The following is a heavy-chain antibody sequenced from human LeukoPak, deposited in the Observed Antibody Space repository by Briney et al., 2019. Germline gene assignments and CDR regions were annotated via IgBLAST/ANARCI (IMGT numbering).Heavy chain of an antibody. CDR1: GYSFTCYW. V-gene: IGHV5-10-1*01. D-gene: IGHD3-10*01. CDR3: ARQGLLWFGELLPPFDY. J-gene: IGHJ4*02. CDR2: IDPSDSYT. Sequence: GESLKISCKGSGYSFTCYWISWVRQMPGKGLEWMGRIDPSDSYTNYSPSFQGHVTISADKSISTAYLQWSSLKASDTAMYYCARQGLLWFGELLPPFDYWGQGTLVTVSS.